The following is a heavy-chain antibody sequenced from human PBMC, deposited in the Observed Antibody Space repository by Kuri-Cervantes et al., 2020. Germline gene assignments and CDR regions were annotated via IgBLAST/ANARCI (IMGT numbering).Heavy chain of an antibody. J-gene: IGHJ3*02. V-gene: IGHV4-38-2*02. CDR3: ARDSQYYYDSSGSDAFDI. Sequence: SETLSLTCAVSGYSISSGYYWGWIRQPPGKGLEWIGSIYHSGSTYYNPSLKSRVTISVDTSKNQFSLKLSSVTAADTAVYYCARDSQYYYDSSGSDAFDIRGQGTMVTVSS. D-gene: IGHD3-22*01. CDR1: GYSISSGYY. CDR2: IYHSGST.